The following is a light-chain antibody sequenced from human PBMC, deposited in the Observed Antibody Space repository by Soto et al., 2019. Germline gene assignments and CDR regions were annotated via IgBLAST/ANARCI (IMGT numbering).Light chain of an antibody. CDR3: AAWDDSLNGVV. J-gene: IGLJ2*01. Sequence: QSALTQPASVSGSPGQSITISCTGTSSDVGGYNYVSWYQQHPGKAPKLLIYSNNRRPSGVPDRFSGSKSGTSASLAISGLQSEDEADYYCAAWDDSLNGVVFGGGTKLTVL. V-gene: IGLV2-14*03. CDR1: SSDVGGYNY. CDR2: SNN.